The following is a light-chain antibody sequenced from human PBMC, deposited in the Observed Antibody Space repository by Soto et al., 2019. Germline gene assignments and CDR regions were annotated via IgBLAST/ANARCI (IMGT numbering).Light chain of an antibody. J-gene: IGKJ2*01. CDR2: DAS. V-gene: IGKV3-11*01. CDR1: QSVSTY. Sequence: EVVLTQSPATLSLSPGERATLSCRASQSVSTYLAWYQQKPGQAPKLLIYDASTRATGIPARFSGSGSGTDFTLTISSLEAEDFAIYYCQQRSSWPPDYTFGQGTKLEIK. CDR3: QQRSSWPPDYT.